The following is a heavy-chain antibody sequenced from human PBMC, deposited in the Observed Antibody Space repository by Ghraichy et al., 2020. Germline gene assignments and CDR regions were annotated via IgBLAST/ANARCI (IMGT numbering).Heavy chain of an antibody. CDR2: ISSSSDTI. V-gene: IGHV3-48*02. J-gene: IGHJ6*02. CDR3: ARKYCFSTSCYINYYGMGI. Sequence: GGSLRLSCAASGFTFSGYGMNWVRQAPGKGLEWISYISSSSDTIYYADSVKGRFTISRDNAKNSLYLQMNSLRDDDTALYYCARKYCFSTSCYINYYGMGIWGQGTTVTVSS. D-gene: IGHD2-2*02. CDR1: GFTFSGYG.